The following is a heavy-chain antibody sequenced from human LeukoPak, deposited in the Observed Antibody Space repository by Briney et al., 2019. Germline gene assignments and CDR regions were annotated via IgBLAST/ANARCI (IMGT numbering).Heavy chain of an antibody. CDR3: AGYTSVWSRTDY. J-gene: IGHJ4*02. Sequence: GESLKISCIGSGYSFTTYWIGLVRQMPGKGLEWMGVIYPGDSDTRCSPSFQGQVTISADKSITTAYLQWSSLKASDTAMYYCAGYTSVWSRTDYWGQGTLVTVSS. CDR1: GYSFTTYW. D-gene: IGHD6-19*01. CDR2: IYPGDSDT. V-gene: IGHV5-51*01.